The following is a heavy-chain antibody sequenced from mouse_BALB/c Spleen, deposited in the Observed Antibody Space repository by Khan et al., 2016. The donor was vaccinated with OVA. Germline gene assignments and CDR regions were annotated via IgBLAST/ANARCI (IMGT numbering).Heavy chain of an antibody. CDR3: ARVEYNGTMDY. CDR2: INTYTGEP. D-gene: IGHD6-1*01. J-gene: IGHJ4*01. Sequence: LVESGPELKKPGETVKISCKASGYTFTNYGMNWVKQAPGKGLKWMGWINTYTGEPTYADDFKGRFAFSLETSASTAYLQINNLKNEDTATYVCARVEYNGTMDYWGQGTSVTVSS. CDR1: GYTFTNYG. V-gene: IGHV9-3-1*01.